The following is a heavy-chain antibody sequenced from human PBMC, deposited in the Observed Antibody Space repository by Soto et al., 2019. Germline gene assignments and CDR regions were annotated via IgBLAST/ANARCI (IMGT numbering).Heavy chain of an antibody. J-gene: IGHJ6*02. CDR1: GGSISSSSYC. CDR2: IFYSGST. V-gene: IGHV4-39*01. CDR3: ACIFSGGYSYAFYYYGMEV. Sequence: SETLSLTCTVSGGSISSSSYCWGWIRQPPGKGLEWIGSIFYSGSTYYNPSLKSRVTISVDTSKNQFSLKLSSVTAADTAVYYCACIFSGGYSYAFYYYGMEVWGQGTTVTVSS. D-gene: IGHD5-18*01.